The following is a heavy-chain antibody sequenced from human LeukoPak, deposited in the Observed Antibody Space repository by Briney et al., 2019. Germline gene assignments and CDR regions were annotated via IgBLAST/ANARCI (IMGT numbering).Heavy chain of an antibody. CDR3: ARNSGSYSGLDYMDV. Sequence: GGSLRLSCAASGFTFSTYAMHWVRQAPGKGLEYVSAISTNGDSTYYADSVKGRFTISRDNSKNTLFLQMGSLRADDMAVYYCARNSGSYSGLDYMDVWGKGTTVTVSS. CDR2: ISTNGDST. CDR1: GFTFSTYA. J-gene: IGHJ6*03. D-gene: IGHD1-26*01. V-gene: IGHV3-64*02.